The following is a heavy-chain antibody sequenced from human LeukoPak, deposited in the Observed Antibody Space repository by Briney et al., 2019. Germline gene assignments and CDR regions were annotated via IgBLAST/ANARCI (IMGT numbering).Heavy chain of an antibody. V-gene: IGHV3-7*01. D-gene: IGHD6-13*01. J-gene: IGHJ5*02. Sequence: GGSLRLSRAASGFTFSSYWMSWVRQAPGKGLEWVANIKQDGSEKYYVDSVKGRFTISRDNAKNSLYLQMNSLRAEDTAVYYCARVSGYSSSDSDWFDPWGQGTLVTVSS. CDR1: GFTFSSYW. CDR2: IKQDGSEK. CDR3: ARVSGYSSSDSDWFDP.